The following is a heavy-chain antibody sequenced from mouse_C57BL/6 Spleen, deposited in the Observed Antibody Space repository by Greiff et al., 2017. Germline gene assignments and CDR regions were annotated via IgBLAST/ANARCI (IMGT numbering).Heavy chain of an antibody. CDR1: GFTFSDYG. J-gene: IGHJ3*01. CDR2: ISSGSSTI. CDR3: ARPLTTPQEGFAY. D-gene: IGHD1-1*01. V-gene: IGHV5-17*01. Sequence: EVKLVESGGGLVKPGGSLKLSCAASGFTFSDYGMHWVRQAPEKGLEWVAYISSGSSTIYYADTVKGRFTISRDNAKKTLFLQMTSLRSEDTAMYYCARPLTTPQEGFAYWGQGTLVTVSA.